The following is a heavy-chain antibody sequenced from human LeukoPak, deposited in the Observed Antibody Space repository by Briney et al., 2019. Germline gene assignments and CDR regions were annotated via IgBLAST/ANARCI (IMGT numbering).Heavy chain of an antibody. J-gene: IGHJ4*02. CDR2: IYYSGST. CDR1: GGSISSYY. Sequence: SSETLSLTCTVSGGSISSYYWSWIRQPPGKGLEWIGYIYYSGSTNYNPSLKSRVTISVDTSKNQFSLKLSSVTAADTAVYYCARDSPRVYFDYWGQGTLVTVSS. V-gene: IGHV4-59*12. CDR3: ARDSPRVYFDY.